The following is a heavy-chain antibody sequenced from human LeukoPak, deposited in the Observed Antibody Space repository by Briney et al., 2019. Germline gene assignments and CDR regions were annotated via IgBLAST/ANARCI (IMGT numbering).Heavy chain of an antibody. D-gene: IGHD2-2*02. CDR1: GGTFSSYA. J-gene: IGHJ5*02. CDR3: AKAGVGVVPAAIVDNWFDP. Sequence: SAKVSCKASGGTFSSYAINWVRQVPGQGLEWMGGIIPLFGTSNYAQKFQGRVTITTDESTSTAYMELSSLRSEDTAVYYCAKAGVGVVPAAIVDNWFDPWGQGTLVTVSS. CDR2: IIPLFGTS. V-gene: IGHV1-69*05.